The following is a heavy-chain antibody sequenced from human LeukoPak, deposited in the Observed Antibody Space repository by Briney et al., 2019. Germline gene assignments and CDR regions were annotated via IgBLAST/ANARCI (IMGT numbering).Heavy chain of an antibody. D-gene: IGHD3-22*01. V-gene: IGHV1-2*02. J-gene: IGHJ3*02. CDR3: ARAGVWDYSDSSGYHNAAFDI. CDR2: INPNSGGT. CDR1: GYTFTGYY. Sequence: ASVKVSCKASGYTFTGYYMHWVRQAPGQGLEWMGWINPNSGGTNYAQKFQGRVTMTRDTSISTAYMDLSRLRSDDTAVYYCARAGVWDYSDSSGYHNAAFDIWGQGTMVTVSS.